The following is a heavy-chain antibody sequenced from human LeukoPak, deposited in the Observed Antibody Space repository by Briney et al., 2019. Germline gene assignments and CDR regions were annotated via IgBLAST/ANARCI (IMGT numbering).Heavy chain of an antibody. Sequence: SETLSLTCTVSGGSISSSSYYWGWIRQPPGKGLEWIGTIYYSGSTYYNPSLKSRVTISLDTSKNQFSLNLSSVTAADTAVYYCASLGATTSYSYYYMDVWGKGTTVTVSS. D-gene: IGHD1-26*01. CDR2: IYYSGST. CDR1: GGSISSSSYY. CDR3: ASLGATTSYSYYYMDV. J-gene: IGHJ6*03. V-gene: IGHV4-39*01.